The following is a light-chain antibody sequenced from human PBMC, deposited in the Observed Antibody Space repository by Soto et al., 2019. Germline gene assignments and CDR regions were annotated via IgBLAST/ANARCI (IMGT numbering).Light chain of an antibody. J-gene: IGKJ1*01. V-gene: IGKV1-5*01. CDR2: DAS. CDR1: QSISSW. Sequence: DIQMTQSPSTLSASVGDRVTITCRASQSISSWLAWYQQKPGKAPNLLIYDASSLESGVPSRFSGSGSGTEFTLTISSLQPDDFATYDCQQYNSYRTFGQGTKVDIK. CDR3: QQYNSYRT.